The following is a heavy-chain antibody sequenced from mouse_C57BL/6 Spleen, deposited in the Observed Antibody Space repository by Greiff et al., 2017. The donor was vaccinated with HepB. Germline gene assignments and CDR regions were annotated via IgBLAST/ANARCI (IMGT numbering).Heavy chain of an antibody. Sequence: QVHVKQSGAELVKPGASVKISCKASGYAFSSYWMNWVKQRPGKGLEWIGQIYPGDGDTNYNGKFKGKATLTADKSSSTAYMQLSSLTSEDSAVYFCARDTTVVASFDYWGQGTTLTVSS. D-gene: IGHD1-1*01. J-gene: IGHJ2*01. CDR2: IYPGDGDT. V-gene: IGHV1-80*01. CDR1: GYAFSSYW. CDR3: ARDTTVVASFDY.